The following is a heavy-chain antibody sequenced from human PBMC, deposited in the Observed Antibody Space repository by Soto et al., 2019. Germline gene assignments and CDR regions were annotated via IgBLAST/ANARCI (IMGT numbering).Heavy chain of an antibody. CDR3: ATVFEH. J-gene: IGHJ4*02. CDR2: VDSAGSGT. Sequence: VPLLESGGGSVPPGGSLRLSCVASGITFSGFWMHWVRQVPGKGLVWVARVDSAGSGTSYADSVKGRFTISRDNAKNTLSLQMDSMRVEDTAVYYCATVFEHWGQGIQVTVS. CDR1: GITFSGFW. V-gene: IGHV3-74*01.